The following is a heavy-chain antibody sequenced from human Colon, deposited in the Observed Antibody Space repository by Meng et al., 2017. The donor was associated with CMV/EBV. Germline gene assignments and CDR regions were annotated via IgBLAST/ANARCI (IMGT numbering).Heavy chain of an antibody. CDR1: GGSLSGYY. CDR2: INQSGST. CDR3: AREAGPFFGVIVYDS. J-gene: IGHJ4*02. D-gene: IGHD3-3*01. V-gene: IGHV4-34*01. Sequence: AQLQQLGTGLFKTSAPLSLTCGVSGGSLSGYYWTWIRQSPGKGLEWIGEINQSGSTNYNPSLKSRVTVSVDTSKNQFSLRVTSVTAADSALYYCAREAGPFFGVIVYDSWGQGTLVTVSS.